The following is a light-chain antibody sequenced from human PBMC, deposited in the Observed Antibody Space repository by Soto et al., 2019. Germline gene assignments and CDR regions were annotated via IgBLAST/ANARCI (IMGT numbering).Light chain of an antibody. CDR3: QSYDSSLRGWV. CDR2: DNI. J-gene: IGLJ3*02. V-gene: IGLV1-40*01. Sequence: QSVLTQPPSVSGAPGLRVTISCTGSSSNVGAGYNVHWYQHLPGTAPKLLIYDNINRPSGVPDRFSGSKSGTSASLAITGLQAEDEADYYCQSYDSSLRGWVFGGGTKLTVL. CDR1: SSNVGAGYN.